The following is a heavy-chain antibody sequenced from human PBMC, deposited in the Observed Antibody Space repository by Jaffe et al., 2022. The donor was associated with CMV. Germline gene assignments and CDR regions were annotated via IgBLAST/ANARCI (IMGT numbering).Heavy chain of an antibody. CDR2: IKQDGTEK. CDR3: ARKYLMSSEFDY. D-gene: IGHD6-6*01. V-gene: IGHV3-7*01. J-gene: IGHJ4*02. Sequence: EVQLVESGGGLVQPGESLRLSCAVSGFIFSNYWMSWVRQAPGKGLEWVATIKQDGTEKYFLDSVKGRFTISRDNAKNSLYLQMDSLRAEDTAFYYCARKYLMSSEFDYWGQGTLVTVSS. CDR1: GFIFSNYW.